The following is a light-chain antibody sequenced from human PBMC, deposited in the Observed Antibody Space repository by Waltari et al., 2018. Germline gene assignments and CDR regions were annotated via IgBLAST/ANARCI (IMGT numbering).Light chain of an antibody. V-gene: IGLV3-21*02. CDR1: NIEIKS. J-gene: IGLJ2*01. Sequence: SYELTQPRSESVSPGQTARITCGGDNIEIKSVQWYRQRPPQSPVLVIYGNRERPSGISERFSASKSGNTATLTITGVEAGDEADYYCQVWGSSTKYLFGGGTRLTVL. CDR2: GNR. CDR3: QVWGSSTKYL.